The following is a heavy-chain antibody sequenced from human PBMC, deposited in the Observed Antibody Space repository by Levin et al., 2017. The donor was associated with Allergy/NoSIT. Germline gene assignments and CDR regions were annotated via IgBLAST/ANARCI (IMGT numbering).Heavy chain of an antibody. V-gene: IGHV4-4*02. CDR1: GASIDNGNW. Sequence: PSETLSLTCAVSGASIDNGNWWSWVRQPPGEGLEWIGEIYHSGNTNYNPSLKSRLTISVDKSKDQFSLKLRSVTAADTAVYFCARLPNFSYYMDVWGKGTTVIVSS. J-gene: IGHJ6*03. CDR3: ARLPNFSYYMDV. CDR2: IYHSGNT.